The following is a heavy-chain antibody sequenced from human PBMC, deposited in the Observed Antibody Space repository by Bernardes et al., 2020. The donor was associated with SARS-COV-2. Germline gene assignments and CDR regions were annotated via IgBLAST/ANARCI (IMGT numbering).Heavy chain of an antibody. J-gene: IGHJ4*02. D-gene: IGHD1-26*01. V-gene: IGHV3-74*01. CDR3: AREGSGSYYFI. Sequence: SLRLSCAASGFTFSTSWMHWVRQVPGKGPVWVSRINSDGSNIRSADSVKGRFTISRDNAINTLYLQMNGLRAEDTAVYYCAREGSGSYYFIWGQGTLVTVSS. CDR1: GFTFSTSW. CDR2: INSDGSNI.